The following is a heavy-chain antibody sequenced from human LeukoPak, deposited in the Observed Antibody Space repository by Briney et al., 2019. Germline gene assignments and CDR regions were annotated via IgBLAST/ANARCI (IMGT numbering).Heavy chain of an antibody. CDR1: GGSVSSSH. CDR2: VDYSGST. Sequence: SETLSLNCTVSGGSVSSSHWNWIRQPPGKGLEWIGSVDYSGSTKYNPSLRSRVTMSLDTSNNQFSLKLRSVTASDTALYYCTRGYYEPFDRWGQGTLVTVSS. J-gene: IGHJ4*02. D-gene: IGHD3-22*01. V-gene: IGHV4-59*02. CDR3: TRGYYEPFDR.